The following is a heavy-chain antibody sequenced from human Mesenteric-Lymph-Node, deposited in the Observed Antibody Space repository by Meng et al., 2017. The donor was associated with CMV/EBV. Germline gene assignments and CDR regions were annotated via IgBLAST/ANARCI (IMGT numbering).Heavy chain of an antibody. CDR3: ARDRAYGGNIVFVDH. D-gene: IGHD4-23*01. V-gene: IGHV1-2*02. Sequence: ASVKVSCKTSGYPFIGYHIHWVRQAPGQRLEWMGRIMPNSGYTDYAQKFQGRVTLTRDTSISTAYMELNSLKSDDTAMYYCARDRAYGGNIVFVDHWGQGMLVTVSS. CDR2: IMPNSGYT. CDR1: GYPFIGYH. J-gene: IGHJ4*02.